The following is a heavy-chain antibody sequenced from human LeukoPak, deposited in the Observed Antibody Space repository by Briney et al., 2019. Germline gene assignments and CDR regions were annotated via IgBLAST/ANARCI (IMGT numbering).Heavy chain of an antibody. D-gene: IGHD1-7*01. CDR3: AREAVWNYPFDY. CDR1: GGSISSGSYY. V-gene: IGHV4-61*01. J-gene: IGHJ4*02. Sequence: PSETLSLTCTVSGGSISSGSYYWSWIRQPPGKGLEWIGYIYYSGSTNYNPSLKSRVTISVDTSKNQFSLKLSSVTAADTAVYYCAREAVWNYPFDYWGQGTLVTVSS. CDR2: IYYSGST.